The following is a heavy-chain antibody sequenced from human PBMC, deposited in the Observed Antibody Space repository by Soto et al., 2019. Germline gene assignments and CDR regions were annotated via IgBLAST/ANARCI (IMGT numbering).Heavy chain of an antibody. J-gene: IGHJ5*02. D-gene: IGHD2-15*01. CDR1: GGSISSSNW. Sequence: QVQLQESGPGLVKPSGTLSLTCAVSGGSISSSNWWSWVRQPPGKGLEWIGEIYHSGSTNYNPSLTSRVTLSVXXSXNXXSLKLSSVTAADTAVYYCARGYCSGGSCSRGWFDPWGQGTLVTVSS. V-gene: IGHV4-4*02. CDR3: ARGYCSGGSCSRGWFDP. CDR2: IYHSGST.